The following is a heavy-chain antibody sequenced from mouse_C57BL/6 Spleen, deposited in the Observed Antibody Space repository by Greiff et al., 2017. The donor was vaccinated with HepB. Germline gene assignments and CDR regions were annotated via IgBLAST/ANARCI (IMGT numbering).Heavy chain of an antibody. CDR3: TRKGTTVVDFDY. V-gene: IGHV1-15*01. D-gene: IGHD1-1*01. J-gene: IGHJ2*01. CDR1: GYTFTDYE. CDR2: IDPETGGT. Sequence: VQLQQSGAELVRPGASVTLSCKASGYTFTDYEMHWVKQTPVHGLEWIGAIDPETGGTAYNQKFKGKAILTADKSSSTAYMELRSLTSEDSAVYYGTRKGTTVVDFDYWGQGTTLTVSS.